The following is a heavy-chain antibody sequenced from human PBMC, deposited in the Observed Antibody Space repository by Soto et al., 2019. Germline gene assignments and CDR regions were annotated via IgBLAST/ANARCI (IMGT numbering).Heavy chain of an antibody. V-gene: IGHV3-23*01. Sequence: GGSLRLSCTASGFTLQNYAMAWVRQAPGKGLEWVSTLIGGHYGTAYSYSVKGRFTVSRDNSKNCLYLQMNSLGVEDTAMYYCAKGKSTGDIDWFDPWGQGSLVTVSS. CDR1: GFTLQNYA. CDR2: LIGGHYGT. D-gene: IGHD3-10*01. CDR3: AKGKSTGDIDWFDP. J-gene: IGHJ5*02.